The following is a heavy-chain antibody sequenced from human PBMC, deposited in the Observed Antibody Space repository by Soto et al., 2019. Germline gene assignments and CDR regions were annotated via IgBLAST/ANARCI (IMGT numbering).Heavy chain of an antibody. CDR1: GGSISSSNW. CDR2: IYHSGST. D-gene: IGHD3-22*01. J-gene: IGHJ5*02. CDR3: ARGWRFTMIVVAGHPAGWFDP. Sequence: SETLSLTCAVSGGSISSSNWWSWVRQPPGKGLEWIGEIYHSGSTNYNPSLKSRVTISVDKSKNQFSLKLSSVTAADTAVYYCARGWRFTMIVVAGHPAGWFDPWGQGTLVTVSS. V-gene: IGHV4-4*02.